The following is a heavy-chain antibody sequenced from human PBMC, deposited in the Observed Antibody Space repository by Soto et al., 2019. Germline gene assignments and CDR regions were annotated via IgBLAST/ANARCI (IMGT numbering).Heavy chain of an antibody. CDR3: ARSEKAGAYYYYGMDV. CDR2: IYHSGST. Sequence: ASETLSLTCAVSGGSISSGGYSWSWIRQPPGKGLEWIGYIYHSGSTYYNPSLKSRVTISVDRSKNQFPLKLSSVTAADTAVYYCARSEKAGAYYYYGMDVWGQGTTVTVSS. J-gene: IGHJ6*02. V-gene: IGHV4-30-2*01. CDR1: GGSISSGGYS.